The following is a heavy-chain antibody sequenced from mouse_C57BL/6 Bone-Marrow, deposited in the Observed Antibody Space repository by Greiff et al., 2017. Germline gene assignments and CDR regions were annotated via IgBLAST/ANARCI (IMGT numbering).Heavy chain of an antibody. J-gene: IGHJ4*01. CDR1: GFTFSSYG. CDR3: ARDGSSHYYAMDY. Sequence: DVHLVESGGDLVKPGGSLKLSCAASGFTFSSYGMSWVRQTPDKRLEWVATISSGGSYTYYPDSVKGRFTISRDNAKNTLYLQMSSLKSEDTAMYYCARDGSSHYYAMDYWGQGTSVTVSS. V-gene: IGHV5-6*01. CDR2: ISSGGSYT. D-gene: IGHD1-1*01.